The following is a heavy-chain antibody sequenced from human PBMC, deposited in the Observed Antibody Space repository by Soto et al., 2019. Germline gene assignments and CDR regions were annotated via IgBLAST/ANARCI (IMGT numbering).Heavy chain of an antibody. Sequence: ASVKVSCKASGYTFTSYGISWVRQAPGQGLEWMGWISAYNGNTNYAQKLQGRVTMTTDTSTSTAYMELRSLRSDDTAVYYCTRARAGVPAAMDYYYYYGMDVWGQGTTVTVSS. D-gene: IGHD2-2*01. J-gene: IGHJ6*02. CDR1: GYTFTSYG. CDR2: ISAYNGNT. V-gene: IGHV1-18*01. CDR3: TRARAGVPAAMDYYYYYGMDV.